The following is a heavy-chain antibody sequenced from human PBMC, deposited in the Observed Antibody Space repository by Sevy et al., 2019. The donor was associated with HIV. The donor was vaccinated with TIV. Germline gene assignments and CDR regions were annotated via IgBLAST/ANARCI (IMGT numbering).Heavy chain of an antibody. J-gene: IGHJ5*02. V-gene: IGHV3-21*01. CDR1: GFTFSSYS. CDR2: ISSSSSYI. D-gene: IGHD3-10*01. CDR3: ARDRELLWFGEFDP. Sequence: GGCLRLSCAASGFTFSSYSMNWVRQAPGKGLEWVSSISSSSSYIYYADSVKGRFTISRDNAKNSLYLQMNSLRAEDTAVYYCARDRELLWFGEFDPWGQGTLVTVSS.